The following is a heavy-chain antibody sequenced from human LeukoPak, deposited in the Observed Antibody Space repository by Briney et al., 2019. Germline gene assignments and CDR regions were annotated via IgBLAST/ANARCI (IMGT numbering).Heavy chain of an antibody. D-gene: IGHD5-12*01. V-gene: IGHV1-2*02. CDR2: INPNSGGT. J-gene: IGHJ4*02. Sequence: ASVKVSCKASGYTFTGYYMHWVRQAPGQGLEWMGWINPNSGGTNYAQKFQGRVTMTRDTSISTAYMELSRLRSDDTAVYYCARDYSGYGNSFDYWGQGTLVTVSS. CDR3: ARDYSGYGNSFDY. CDR1: GYTFTGYY.